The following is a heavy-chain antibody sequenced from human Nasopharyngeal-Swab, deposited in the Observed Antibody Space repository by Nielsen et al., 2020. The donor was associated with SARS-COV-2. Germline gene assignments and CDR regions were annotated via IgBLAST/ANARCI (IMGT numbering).Heavy chain of an antibody. Sequence: GGSLRLSCAASGFTFSSYSMNWVRQAPGKGLEWVSSVSNSCTYIYYADSVKGRFTISRDNAKNSLYLQMNSLRAEDTAVYYCARETRGVNYYYYGLDVWGQGTTVTVSS. CDR3: ARETRGVNYYYYGLDV. J-gene: IGHJ6*02. CDR1: GFTFSSYS. CDR2: VSNSCTYI. V-gene: IGHV3-21*01. D-gene: IGHD2-21*01.